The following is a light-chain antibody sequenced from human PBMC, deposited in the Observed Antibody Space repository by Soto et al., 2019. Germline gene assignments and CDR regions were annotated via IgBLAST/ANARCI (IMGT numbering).Light chain of an antibody. CDR2: AAS. CDR3: QQTYSTLRRA. V-gene: IGKV1-39*01. CDR1: QSISTY. J-gene: IGKJ2*01. Sequence: DIQMTQSPSSLSASVGDRVTITCRASQSISTYLNWYQQRPGKAPNLLIYAASSLQSGVPSRFSGSGSGTDFTLTISSLQPEDFATYYCQQTYSTLRRAFGQGTKLEIK.